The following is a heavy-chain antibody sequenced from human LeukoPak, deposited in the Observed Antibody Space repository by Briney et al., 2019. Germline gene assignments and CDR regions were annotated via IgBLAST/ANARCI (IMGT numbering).Heavy chain of an antibody. V-gene: IGHV4-39*07. D-gene: IGHD2-2*01. CDR1: GGSISSSSYY. CDR3: AREEAGIVVVPAAMMDYYYYMDV. CDR2: IYYSGST. Sequence: PSETLSLTCTVSGGSISSSSYYWGWIRQPPRKGLEWIGSIYYSGSTYYNPSLKSRVTISVDTSKNQFSLKLSSVTAADTAVYYCAREEAGIVVVPAAMMDYYYYMDVWGKGTTVTVSS. J-gene: IGHJ6*03.